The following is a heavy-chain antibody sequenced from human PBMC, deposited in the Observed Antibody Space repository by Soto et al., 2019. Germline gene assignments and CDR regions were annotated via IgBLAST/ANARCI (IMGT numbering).Heavy chain of an antibody. CDR1: GFTFDDYA. CDR3: AKGKYYYDSSGYYDSDY. D-gene: IGHD3-22*01. Sequence: EVQLVESGGGLVQPGRSLRLSCAASGFTFDDYAMHWVRQAPGKGLEWVSGISWNSGSIGYADSVKGRFTISRDNAKNALYLQMNSLRAEDTALYYCAKGKYYYDSSGYYDSDYWAREPCSPSPQ. V-gene: IGHV3-9*01. CDR2: ISWNSGSI. J-gene: IGHJ4*02.